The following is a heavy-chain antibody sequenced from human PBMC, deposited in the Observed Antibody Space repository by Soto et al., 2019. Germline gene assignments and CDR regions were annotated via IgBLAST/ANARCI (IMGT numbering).Heavy chain of an antibody. V-gene: IGHV3-23*01. CDR1: GFTFSSYA. CDR3: AKDWRSGWQGIDAFDI. J-gene: IGHJ3*02. CDR2: ISGSGGST. Sequence: GESLKISCAASGFTFSSYAMSWVRQAPGKGLEWVSAISGSGGSTYYADSVKGRFTISRDNSKNTLYLQMNSLRAEDTAVYYCAKDWRSGWQGIDAFDIWGQGTMVTVSS. D-gene: IGHD6-19*01.